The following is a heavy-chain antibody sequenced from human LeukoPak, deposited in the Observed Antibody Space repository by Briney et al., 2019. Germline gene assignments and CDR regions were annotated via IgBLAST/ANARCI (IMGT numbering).Heavy chain of an antibody. CDR2: ISWNSGRI. V-gene: IGHV3-9*01. D-gene: IGHD1-26*01. Sequence: GGSLRLSCVASGFTFDNYAMHWVRQAPGKGLEWVSGISWNSGRIDYADSVKGRLTISRDNAKKSLYLQMNSLRAEDTAFYYCAKDSSFHSGTYYFDHWGQGTLVTVSS. J-gene: IGHJ4*02. CDR1: GFTFDNYA. CDR3: AKDSSFHSGTYYFDH.